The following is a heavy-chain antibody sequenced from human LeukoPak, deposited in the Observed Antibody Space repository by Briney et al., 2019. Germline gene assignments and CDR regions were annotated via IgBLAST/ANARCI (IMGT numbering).Heavy chain of an antibody. CDR3: ARVRVGFTQAYDFWRAVWFDP. J-gene: IGHJ5*02. Sequence: SETLSLTCAVYGGSFSGYYWSWIRQPPGRGLEWIGEINHSGSTNYNPSLKSRVTISVDTSKNQFSLKLSSVTAADTAVYYCARVRVGFTQAYDFWRAVWFDPWGQGTLVTVSS. CDR2: INHSGST. V-gene: IGHV4-34*01. D-gene: IGHD3-3*01. CDR1: GGSFSGYY.